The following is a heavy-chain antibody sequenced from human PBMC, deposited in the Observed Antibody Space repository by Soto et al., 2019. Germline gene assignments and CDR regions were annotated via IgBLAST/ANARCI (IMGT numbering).Heavy chain of an antibody. V-gene: IGHV4-34*01. CDR3: ARGPGITIFGVVTPIDY. CDR2: INHSGST. J-gene: IGHJ4*02. CDR1: GGSFSGYY. Sequence: SETLSLTCAVYGGSFSGYYWSWIRQPPGKGLEWIGEINHSGSTNYNPSLKSRVTISVDTSKNQFSLKLSSVTAADTAVYYCARGPGITIFGVVTPIDYWGQGTLVTVSS. D-gene: IGHD3-3*01.